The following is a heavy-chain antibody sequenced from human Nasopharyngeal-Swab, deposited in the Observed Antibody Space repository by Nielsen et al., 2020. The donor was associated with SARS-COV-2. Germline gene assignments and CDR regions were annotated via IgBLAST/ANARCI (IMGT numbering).Heavy chain of an antibody. Sequence: GESLKISCAASGFTLSNYFIHWVRPTPGKGLLLVSRINTDASRPSSADSVRGRFTISRDNAKNTVYLQMNSLRGEDTAVYYCKRVDVHDAFDMWGQGTMVTVSS. J-gene: IGHJ3*02. D-gene: IGHD3-16*01. CDR1: GFTLSNYF. V-gene: IGHV3-74*01. CDR3: KRVDVHDAFDM. CDR2: INTDASRP.